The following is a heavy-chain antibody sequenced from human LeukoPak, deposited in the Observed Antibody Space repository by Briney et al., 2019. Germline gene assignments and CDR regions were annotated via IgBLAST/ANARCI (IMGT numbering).Heavy chain of an antibody. CDR1: GGSISSSSYY. CDR3: ARVGVDYSGNIIKYYFDY. Sequence: SETLSLTCTVSGGSISSSSYYWGWIRQPPGKGLEWIGYIYYSGSTNYNPSLKSRVTISVDTSKNQFSLNLSPVIAADTAVYYCARVGVDYSGNIIKYYFDYWGQGTLVTVSS. D-gene: IGHD4-23*01. V-gene: IGHV4-61*05. J-gene: IGHJ4*02. CDR2: IYYSGST.